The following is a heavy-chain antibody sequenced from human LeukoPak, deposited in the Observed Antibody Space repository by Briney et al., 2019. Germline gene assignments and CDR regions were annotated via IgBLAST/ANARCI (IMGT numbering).Heavy chain of an antibody. V-gene: IGHV4-34*01. D-gene: IGHD6-6*01. CDR3: ARTSIAARPFNY. Sequence: PSETLSLTCAVYGGSFSGYYWSWIRQPPGKGLEWIGEINHSGSTNYNPSLKSRVTMSVDTSKNQFSLKLSSVTAADTAVYYRARTSIAARPFNYWGQGTLVTVSS. CDR1: GGSFSGYY. J-gene: IGHJ4*02. CDR2: INHSGST.